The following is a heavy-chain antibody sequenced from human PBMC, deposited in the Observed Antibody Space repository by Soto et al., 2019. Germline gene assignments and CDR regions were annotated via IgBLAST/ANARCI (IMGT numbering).Heavy chain of an antibody. CDR3: ASWHEREHAYDV. D-gene: IGHD1-1*01. CDR2: LYDVDGS. Sequence: ESGGGLIQPGESLRLSCAAFGLTVSGKKYVAWVRQAPGKGLEWVSALYDVDGSFYADSVKGRFTTSSDSSKTTVYLQMNGLRHDDTAVYYCASWHEREHAYDVWGQGTTVTVSS. J-gene: IGHJ3*01. CDR1: GLTVSGKKY. V-gene: IGHV3-53*01.